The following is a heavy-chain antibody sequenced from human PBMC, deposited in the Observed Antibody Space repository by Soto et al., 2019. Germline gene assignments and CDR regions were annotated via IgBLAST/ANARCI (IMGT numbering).Heavy chain of an antibody. V-gene: IGHV3-49*03. D-gene: IGHD2-15*01. CDR1: GFTFGDYA. J-gene: IGHJ4*02. Sequence: GGSLRLSCTASGFTFGDYAMSWFRQAPGKGLEWVGFIRSKAYGGTTEYAASVKGRFTISRDDSKSIAYLQMNSLKTEDTAVYYCTRAPVVAAGGPVDYWGQGTLVTVSS. CDR2: IRSKAYGGTT. CDR3: TRAPVVAAGGPVDY.